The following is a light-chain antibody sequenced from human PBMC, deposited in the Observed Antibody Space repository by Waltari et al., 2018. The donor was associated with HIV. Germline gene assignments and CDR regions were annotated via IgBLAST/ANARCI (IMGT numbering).Light chain of an antibody. J-gene: IGLJ1*01. CDR3: CSYADSPPYV. CDR2: EVS. CDR1: SSDVGSYNL. V-gene: IGLV2-23*02. Sequence: QSALTQPASVSGSPGQSITISCTRTSSDVGSYNLVSWYQQHPGKAPKLMVYEVSKRPSGVSNRFSGSKSGNTASLTISGLQAEDEADYYCCSYADSPPYVFGTGTKVTVL.